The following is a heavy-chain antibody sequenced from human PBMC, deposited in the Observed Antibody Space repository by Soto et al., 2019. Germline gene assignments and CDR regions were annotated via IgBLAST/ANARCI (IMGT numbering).Heavy chain of an antibody. Sequence: SVKVSCKASGGTFSSYAISWIRQAPGQALEWMGGIIPIFGTANYAQKFQGRVTITADESTSTAYVDLRSLRSKDTAVYYCARDRWAYYYNSSGSARAFEIWGQGTMVTVSS. D-gene: IGHD3-22*01. CDR1: GGTFSSYA. V-gene: IGHV1-69*13. CDR2: IIPIFGTA. CDR3: ARDRWAYYYNSSGSARAFEI. J-gene: IGHJ3*02.